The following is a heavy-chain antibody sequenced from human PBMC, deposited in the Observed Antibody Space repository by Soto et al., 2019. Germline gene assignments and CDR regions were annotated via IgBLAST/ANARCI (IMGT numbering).Heavy chain of an antibody. CDR2: INAGNGNT. J-gene: IGHJ6*02. CDR1: GYTFTSYA. Sequence: GASVKVSCKASGYTFTSYAMHWVRQAPGQRLEWMGWINAGNGNTKYSQKFQGRVTITRDTSASTAYMELSSLRSEDTAVYYCARLLSAMYTYVMDVWGQGTTVTVSS. D-gene: IGHD5-18*01. V-gene: IGHV1-3*01. CDR3: ARLLSAMYTYVMDV.